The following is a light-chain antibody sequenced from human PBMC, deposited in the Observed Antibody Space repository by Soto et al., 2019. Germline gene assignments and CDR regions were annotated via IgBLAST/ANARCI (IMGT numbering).Light chain of an antibody. CDR2: TAT. Sequence: DIQMTQSPSSLSAYVGDRVTITCRASESISNRLNWYQQQPGKAPKLLIHTATTLQSGVPSRFSGSGSGTDFTLSINSLQPEDFATYYCQQSYTKSITFGPGTRVDI. CDR1: ESISNR. J-gene: IGKJ3*01. V-gene: IGKV1-39*01. CDR3: QQSYTKSIT.